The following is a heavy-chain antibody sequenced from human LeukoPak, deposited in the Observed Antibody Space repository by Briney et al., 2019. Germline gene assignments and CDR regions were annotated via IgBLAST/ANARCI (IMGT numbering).Heavy chain of an antibody. Sequence: GRSLRLSCAASGFTFSSYGMHWVRQAPGKGLEWVAVIWYDGSNKYYADSVKGRFTISRDNSKNTLYLQMNSLRAEDTAVYYCARGNYDILTGHPYGMDVWGQGTTVTVSS. J-gene: IGHJ6*02. CDR2: IWYDGSNK. V-gene: IGHV3-33*01. CDR1: GFTFSSYG. D-gene: IGHD3-9*01. CDR3: ARGNYDILTGHPYGMDV.